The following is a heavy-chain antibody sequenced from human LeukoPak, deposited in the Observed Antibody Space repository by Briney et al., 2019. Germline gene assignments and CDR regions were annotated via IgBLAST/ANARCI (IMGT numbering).Heavy chain of an antibody. J-gene: IGHJ4*02. CDR2: INPNSGGT. CDR1: GYTFTGYY. D-gene: IGHD2-2*01. V-gene: IGHV1-2*06. Sequence: ASVKVSCKASGYTFTGYYMHWVRQAPGQGLEWMGRINPNSGGTNYAQKFQGRVTMTRDTSISTAYMELSRLRSDDTAVYSCARDPPRSTSSKAPFDSWGQGTLVTVSS. CDR3: ARDPPRSTSSKAPFDS.